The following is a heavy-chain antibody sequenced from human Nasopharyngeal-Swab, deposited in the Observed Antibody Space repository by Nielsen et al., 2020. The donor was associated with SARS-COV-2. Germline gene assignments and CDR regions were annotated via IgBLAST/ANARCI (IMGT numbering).Heavy chain of an antibody. CDR1: GFAFGSYA. Sequence: GESLKISCAASGFAFGSYAMNWVRQAPGTGLEWVSFIRSTPYGATTEYAVSVKGRFTFSRDDSNSVVYLQMNSLETEDTAVYYCTRGRRPDANTLYFYMDVWGKGTTVTVSS. CDR3: TRGRRPDANTLYFYMDV. J-gene: IGHJ6*03. D-gene: IGHD1-14*01. V-gene: IGHV3-49*04. CDR2: IRSTPYGATT.